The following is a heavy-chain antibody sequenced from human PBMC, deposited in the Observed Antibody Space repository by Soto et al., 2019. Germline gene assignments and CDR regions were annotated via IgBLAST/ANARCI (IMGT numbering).Heavy chain of an antibody. CDR3: ARWYSSSSSYYYYYMDF. CDR1: GYTFTSYD. D-gene: IGHD6-6*01. V-gene: IGHV1-8*02. Sequence: ASVKVSCKASGYTFTSYDINWVRQATGQGLEWMGWMNPNSGNTGYAQKFQGRVTMTRNTSISTAYMELSSLRSEDTAVCYCARWYSSSSSYYYYYMDFWGKGTTVTVSS. J-gene: IGHJ6*03. CDR2: MNPNSGNT.